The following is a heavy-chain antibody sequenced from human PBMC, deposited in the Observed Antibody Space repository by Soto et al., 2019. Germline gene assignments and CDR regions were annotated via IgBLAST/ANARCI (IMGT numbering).Heavy chain of an antibody. D-gene: IGHD2-2*01. CDR2: MNPNSGNT. CDR3: ARAGGCISTSCYSYYYGMDV. V-gene: IGHV1-8*01. Sequence: ASVKVSCKASGDTFSTYTINWVRQATGQGLEWMGWMNPNSGNTGYAQKFQGRVTMTRNTSISTAYMELSSLRSEDTAVYYCARAGGCISTSCYSYYYGMDVWGQGTTVTVSS. J-gene: IGHJ6*02. CDR1: GDTFSTYT.